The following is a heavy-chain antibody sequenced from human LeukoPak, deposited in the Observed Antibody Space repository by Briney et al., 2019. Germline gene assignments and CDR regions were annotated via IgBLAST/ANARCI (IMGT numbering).Heavy chain of an antibody. D-gene: IGHD6-19*01. V-gene: IGHV1-18*04. CDR1: GYTFTGYY. CDR2: ISAYNGNT. CDR3: ARDGAYSSGWYGDY. J-gene: IGHJ4*02. Sequence: ASVKVSCKASGYTFTGYYMHWVRQAPGQGLEWMGWISAYNGNTNYAQKLQGRVTMTTDTSTSTAYMELRSLRSDDTAVYYCARDGAYSSGWYGDYWGQGTLVTVSS.